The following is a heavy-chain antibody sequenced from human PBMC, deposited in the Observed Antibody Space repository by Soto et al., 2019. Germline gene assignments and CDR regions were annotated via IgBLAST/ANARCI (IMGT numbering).Heavy chain of an antibody. J-gene: IGHJ4*02. CDR3: ARVMGSSWRKKFDFDY. V-gene: IGHV1-8*01. D-gene: IGHD6-13*01. Sequence: ASVKVSCKASGYTFTSYDINWVRQATGQGLEWMGWMNPNSGNTGYAQKFQGRVTMTRNTSISTAYMELSSLRSEDTAVYYCARVMGSSWRKKFDFDYWGQGTLVTVSS. CDR2: MNPNSGNT. CDR1: GYTFTSYD.